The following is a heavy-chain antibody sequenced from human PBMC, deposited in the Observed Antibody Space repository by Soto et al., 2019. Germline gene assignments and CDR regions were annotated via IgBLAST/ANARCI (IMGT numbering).Heavy chain of an antibody. CDR2: IYHSGST. CDR1: GYSISSGYY. Sequence: PSETLSLTCAVSGYSISSGYYWGWIRQPPGKGLEWIGSIYHSGSTYYNPSLKSRVTISVDTSKNQFSLKLSSVTAADTAVYYCASGELHGSGDAFDIWGQGTMVTVS. J-gene: IGHJ3*02. CDR3: ASGELHGSGDAFDI. V-gene: IGHV4-38-2*01. D-gene: IGHD2-15*01.